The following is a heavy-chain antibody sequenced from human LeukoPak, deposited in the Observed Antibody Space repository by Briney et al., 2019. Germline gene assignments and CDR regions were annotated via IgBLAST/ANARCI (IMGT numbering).Heavy chain of an antibody. J-gene: IGHJ4*02. D-gene: IGHD3-22*01. V-gene: IGHV1-18*01. CDR1: GYTFTSYG. CDR3: ARDFDRYYYDSSGYLVFDY. CDR2: ISAYNGNT. Sequence: ASVKVSCKASGYTFTSYGISWVRQAPGQGLEWMGWISAYNGNTNYAQKLQGRVTMTTDTSTSTAHMELRSLRSDDTAVYYCARDFDRYYYDSSGYLVFDYWGQGTLVTVSS.